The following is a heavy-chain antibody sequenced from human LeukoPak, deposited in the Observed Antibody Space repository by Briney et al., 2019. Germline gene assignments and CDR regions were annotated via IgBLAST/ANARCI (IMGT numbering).Heavy chain of an antibody. CDR2: IDSDGTTT. V-gene: IGHV3-74*01. CDR3: ARANGPPID. CDR1: GFSFRSYW. D-gene: IGHD2-15*01. Sequence: PGGSLRLSCAASGFSFRSYWMHWVRQAPGKGLVWVSDIDSDGTTTRYADSVKGRFTISRDNANNKLYLQMNSLRAEGTAVYYCARANGPPIDWGQGTLVTVSS. J-gene: IGHJ4*02.